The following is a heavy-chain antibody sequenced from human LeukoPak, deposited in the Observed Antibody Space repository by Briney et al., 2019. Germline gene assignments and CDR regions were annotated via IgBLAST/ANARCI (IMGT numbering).Heavy chain of an antibody. CDR1: GFTFDDYA. CDR2: ISWNSGSI. Sequence: GRSLRLSCAASGFTFDDYAMHWVRRAPGKGLEWVSGISWNSGSIGYADSVKGRFTISRDNAKNSLYLQMNSLRAEDTALYYCAKATYCGGDCYSNDAFDIWGQGTLVTVSS. V-gene: IGHV3-9*01. J-gene: IGHJ3*02. D-gene: IGHD2-21*02. CDR3: AKATYCGGDCYSNDAFDI.